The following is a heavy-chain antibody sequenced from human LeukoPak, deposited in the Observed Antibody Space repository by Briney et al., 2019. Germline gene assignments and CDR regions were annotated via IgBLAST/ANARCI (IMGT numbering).Heavy chain of an antibody. CDR1: GFTFNSFG. J-gene: IGHJ1*01. Sequence: GGSLRLSCVASGFTFNSFGMHWVRQAPGKGLEWVSSISGSRGDTDYADSVEGRFTISRDNLKNTLYLQMNSLRAEDTAVYYCAKGWGDYVWGSCHLWGQGTLVTVSS. V-gene: IGHV3-23*01. CDR3: AKGWGDYVWGSCHL. D-gene: IGHD3-16*01. CDR2: ISGSRGDT.